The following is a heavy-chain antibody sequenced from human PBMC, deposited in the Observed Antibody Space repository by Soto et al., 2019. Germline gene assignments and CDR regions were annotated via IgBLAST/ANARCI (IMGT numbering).Heavy chain of an antibody. J-gene: IGHJ4*02. V-gene: IGHV4-39*01. CDR3: ARGHGGITVFGAPGHFDY. CDR1: DGSISSSNYY. CDR2: VSYTGGT. D-gene: IGHD3-3*01. Sequence: SETLSLTCTVSDGSISSSNYYWGWIRQPPGKGLEWIGSVSYTGGTYYNPSLKSRVTISVDTSNNQFSLKLGSVSAADTAVYYCARGHGGITVFGAPGHFDYWGQGTLVTVSS.